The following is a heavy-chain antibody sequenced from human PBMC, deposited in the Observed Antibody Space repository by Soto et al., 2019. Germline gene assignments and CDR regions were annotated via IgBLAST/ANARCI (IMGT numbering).Heavy chain of an antibody. V-gene: IGHV3-30-3*01. CDR1: GFTFSSYA. CDR3: ARGPLSDSSCDY. J-gene: IGHJ4*02. D-gene: IGHD3-22*01. CDR2: ISYDGSNK. Sequence: QVQLVESGGGVVQPGRSLRLSCAASGFTFSSYAMHWVRQAPGKGLEWVAVISYDGSNKYYADSVKGRFTISRDTSKHTLYLHMNSLRAEATAVYYCARGPLSDSSCDYWGQGTLVTVSS.